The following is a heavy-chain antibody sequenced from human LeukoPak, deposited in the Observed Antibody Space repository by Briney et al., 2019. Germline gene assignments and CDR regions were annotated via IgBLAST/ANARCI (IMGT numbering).Heavy chain of an antibody. CDR2: INHSGST. D-gene: IGHD3-9*01. Sequence: PSETLSLTCAVYGGSFSGYYWSWIRQPPGKGLEWIGEINHSGSTNYNPSLKSRVTISVDTSKNQFSLKLSSVTAADTAVYYCARLRVLRYFDWLPSRGLDPWGQGTLVTVSS. J-gene: IGHJ5*02. CDR3: ARLRVLRYFDWLPSRGLDP. V-gene: IGHV4-34*01. CDR1: GGSFSGYY.